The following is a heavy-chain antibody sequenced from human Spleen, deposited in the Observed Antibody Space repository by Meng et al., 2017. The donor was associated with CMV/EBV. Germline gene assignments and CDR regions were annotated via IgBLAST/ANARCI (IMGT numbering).Heavy chain of an antibody. CDR2: ISHSGGT. CDR1: GGSFSGYY. D-gene: IGHD3-10*01. Sequence: SETLSLTCAVYGGSFSGYYWTWIRQPPGKGLEWIGEISHSGGTNYNPSLKSRVTISADTSKNQFSLKVTSVTAADTAVYYCASAGGITREIHYWGQGTLVTVSS. J-gene: IGHJ4*02. V-gene: IGHV4-34*01. CDR3: ASAGGITREIHY.